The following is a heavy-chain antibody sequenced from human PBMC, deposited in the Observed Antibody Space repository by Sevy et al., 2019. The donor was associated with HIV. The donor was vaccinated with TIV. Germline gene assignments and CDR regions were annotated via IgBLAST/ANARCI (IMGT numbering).Heavy chain of an antibody. D-gene: IGHD2-2*01. Sequence: ASVKVSCKASGYTFSGYYIHWVRQAPGQGLEWMGRFNPKSGGTNYAQKFQGRVTMTMDTSIGTAYMDLSRLRSDDTAVYYCARRLEYCGSIDCPFGFWGQGTLVPVSS. CDR2: FNPKSGGT. V-gene: IGHV1-2*06. J-gene: IGHJ4*02. CDR1: GYTFSGYY. CDR3: ARRLEYCGSIDCPFGF.